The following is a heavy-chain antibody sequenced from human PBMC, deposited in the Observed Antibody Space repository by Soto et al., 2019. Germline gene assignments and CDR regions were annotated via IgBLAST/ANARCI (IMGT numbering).Heavy chain of an antibody. V-gene: IGHV3-33*01. CDR3: ARDHKRSSGWKKFDY. Sequence: QVQLVKSGGGVVQPGRSLRLSCAASGFTFSSYGMHWVRQAPGKGLEWVAVIWYDGSNKYYADSVKGRFTISRDNSKSTRYLQMNSLRAEDMAVYYCARDHKRSSGWKKFDYWGQGTLVTVSS. CDR1: GFTFSSYG. CDR2: IWYDGSNK. D-gene: IGHD6-19*01. J-gene: IGHJ4*02.